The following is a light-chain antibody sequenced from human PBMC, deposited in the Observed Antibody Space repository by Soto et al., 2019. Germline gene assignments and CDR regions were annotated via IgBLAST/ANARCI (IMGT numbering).Light chain of an antibody. CDR2: WAS. J-gene: IGKJ1*01. CDR1: QSVLHSSNNKNY. V-gene: IGKV4-1*01. CDR3: QQYYSTPRT. Sequence: DIVMTQSPASLAVSLGERATINCTSSQSVLHSSNNKNYLVWYQQKPGQPPKPLIYWASTRESGVPDRFSGSGSGTDFTLTISSLQAEDVAVYYCQQYYSTPRTFGQGTKVEIK.